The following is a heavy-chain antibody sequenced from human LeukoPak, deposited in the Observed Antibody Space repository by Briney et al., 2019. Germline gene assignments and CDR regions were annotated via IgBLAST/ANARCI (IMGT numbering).Heavy chain of an antibody. J-gene: IGHJ4*02. Sequence: GGSLRLSCAASGFTFSRYGMSWVRQAPGKGLEWVSAISGSGGSTYYADSVKGRFTISRDNSKNTLYLQMNSLRAEDTAVYYCAKDWYYYDSSGYSTHWGQGTLVTVSS. V-gene: IGHV3-23*01. CDR2: ISGSGGST. D-gene: IGHD3-22*01. CDR3: AKDWYYYDSSGYSTH. CDR1: GFTFSRYG.